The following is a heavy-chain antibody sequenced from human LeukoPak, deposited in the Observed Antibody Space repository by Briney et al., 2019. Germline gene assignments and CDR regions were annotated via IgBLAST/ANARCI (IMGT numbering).Heavy chain of an antibody. J-gene: IGHJ4*02. CDR1: GFTFSSYN. D-gene: IGHD3-16*01. CDR3: ARGATGFDY. CDR2: ISSRSSAI. Sequence: GGSLRLSCAASGFTFSSYNMNWVRQAPGKGLEWVSYISSRSSAIYYADSVRGRFTISRDNAKSSLYLQMNSLRDEDTAVYYCARGATGFDYWGQGTLVTVSS. V-gene: IGHV3-48*02.